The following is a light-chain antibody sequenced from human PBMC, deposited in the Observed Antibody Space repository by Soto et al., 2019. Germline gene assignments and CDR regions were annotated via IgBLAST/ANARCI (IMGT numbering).Light chain of an antibody. Sequence: DVVMTQTPLSLSVSPGQPASISCKSTQSLVYSDGKTYLYWYLQKPGQPPQLLIYEVSNRFSGVADRLSGSGSGTDFTLKISRVEAEDVGVYYCMQSVQHPWTLGQGTKVDIK. CDR2: EVS. J-gene: IGKJ1*01. CDR1: QSLVYSDGKTY. CDR3: MQSVQHPWT. V-gene: IGKV2D-29*01.